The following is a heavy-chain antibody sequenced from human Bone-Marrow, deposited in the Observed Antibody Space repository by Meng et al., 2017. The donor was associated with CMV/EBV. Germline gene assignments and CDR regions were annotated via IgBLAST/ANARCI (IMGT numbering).Heavy chain of an antibody. CDR3: ARGLRAAAAHDAFDI. Sequence: LSLTCAASGFTFSNYDMHWVRQATGKGLEWVSTIGTAGDTYYPGSVKGRFTVSRENAKNSLYLQMNSLRAGDTAVYYCARGLRAAAAHDAFDIWGQGTMVTVSS. D-gene: IGHD6-13*01. CDR2: IGTAGDT. J-gene: IGHJ3*02. CDR1: GFTFSNYD. V-gene: IGHV3-13*01.